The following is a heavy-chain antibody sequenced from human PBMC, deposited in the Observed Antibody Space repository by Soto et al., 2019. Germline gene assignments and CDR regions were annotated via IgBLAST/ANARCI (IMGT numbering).Heavy chain of an antibody. J-gene: IGHJ4*02. Sequence: QVQLVESGGGVVQPGRSLRLSCAASGFTFSSYGMHWVRQAPGKGLEWVAVISYDGSNKYYADSVKGRFTISRDNSKNTLYLQINSLRTEDTAVYYCAKVRGPGYYDSSGSFDYWGQGTLVIVSS. D-gene: IGHD3-22*01. CDR1: GFTFSSYG. CDR2: ISYDGSNK. V-gene: IGHV3-30*18. CDR3: AKVRGPGYYDSSGSFDY.